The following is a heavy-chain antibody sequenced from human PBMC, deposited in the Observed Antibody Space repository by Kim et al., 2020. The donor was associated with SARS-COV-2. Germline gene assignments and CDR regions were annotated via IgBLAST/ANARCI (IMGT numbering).Heavy chain of an antibody. CDR2: VSASGGNT. D-gene: IGHD2-2*02. CDR1: GFTFTSYA. CDR3: AKGSGSSCYSGMDV. Sequence: GGSLRLSCAASGFTFTSYAMSWVRQAPGKGLEWVSVVSASGGNTYYAGSVRGRFTISRDDSKNTLYLQMNSLTAEDTAIYYCAKGSGSSCYSGMDVWGQGTTVTVSS. J-gene: IGHJ6*02. V-gene: IGHV3-23*01.